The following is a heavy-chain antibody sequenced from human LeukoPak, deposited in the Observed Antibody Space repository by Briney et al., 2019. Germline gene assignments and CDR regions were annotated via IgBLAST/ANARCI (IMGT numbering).Heavy chain of an antibody. CDR3: ARGAYDILTGRGDY. CDR2: ISSSSSYI. Sequence: RSETLSLTCTVSGGSIRSSYYYWGWIRQPPGKGLEWASSISSSSSYIYYADSVKGRFTISRDNAKNSLYLQMNSLRAEDTAVYYCARGAYDILTGRGDYWGQGTLVTVSS. J-gene: IGHJ4*02. CDR1: GGSIRSSYYY. D-gene: IGHD3-9*01. V-gene: IGHV3-21*01.